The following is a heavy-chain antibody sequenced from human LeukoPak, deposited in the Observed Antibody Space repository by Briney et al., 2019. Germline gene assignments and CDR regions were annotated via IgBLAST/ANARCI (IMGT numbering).Heavy chain of an antibody. D-gene: IGHD3-22*01. J-gene: IGHJ3*02. Sequence: ASVKVSCKASGYTFTSYGISWVRQAPGQGLEWMGWISAYNGNTNHPQKIQGRVTMTTDTSTSTANMELRSLRSDDTAVYYCARDYAPDYYDSSGYPPSYAFDIWGQGTMVTVSS. CDR3: ARDYAPDYYDSSGYPPSYAFDI. CDR2: ISAYNGNT. V-gene: IGHV1-18*01. CDR1: GYTFTSYG.